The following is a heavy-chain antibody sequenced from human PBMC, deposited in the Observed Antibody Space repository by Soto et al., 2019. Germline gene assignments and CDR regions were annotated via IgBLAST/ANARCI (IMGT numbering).Heavy chain of an antibody. V-gene: IGHV3-7*01. J-gene: IGHJ4*02. CDR3: ARDFHYYDSSGYFYFVY. CDR2: INQDGSEK. Sequence: GGSLRLSCAASGFTFSNFWMSWVRQAPGEGLEWVANINQDGSEKYYVDSVKGRFTISRDNAKNSLYLQMNSLRPEDTAVYYCARDFHYYDSSGYFYFVYWGQGTLVTVSS. D-gene: IGHD3-22*01. CDR1: GFTFSNFW.